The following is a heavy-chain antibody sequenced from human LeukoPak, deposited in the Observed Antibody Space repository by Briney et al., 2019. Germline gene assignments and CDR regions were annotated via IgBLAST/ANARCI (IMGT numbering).Heavy chain of an antibody. Sequence: SETLSLTCAVYGGSFSGYYWSWIRQPPGKGLEWIGEINHSGSTNYNPSLKSRVTISVDTSKNQFSLKLSSVTAADTAVYYCARGGLGHYYYYYYVDVWGKGTTVTVSS. D-gene: IGHD6-19*01. V-gene: IGHV4-34*01. CDR2: INHSGST. J-gene: IGHJ6*03. CDR1: GGSFSGYY. CDR3: ARGGLGHYYYYYYVDV.